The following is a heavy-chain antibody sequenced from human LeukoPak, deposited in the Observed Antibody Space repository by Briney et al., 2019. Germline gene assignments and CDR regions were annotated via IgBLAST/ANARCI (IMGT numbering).Heavy chain of an antibody. CDR2: INPNSGGT. CDR1: GYTFTGYY. CDR3: ARTLYIASAPGGFDY. Sequence: ASVKVSYKASGYTFTGYYMHWVRQAPGQGLEWMGWINPNSGGTNYAQKFQGRVTMTRDTSTGTVYMEVNALRSDDTAVYYCARTLYIASAPGGFDYWGQGTLVTVSS. D-gene: IGHD3-16*01. V-gene: IGHV1-2*02. J-gene: IGHJ4*02.